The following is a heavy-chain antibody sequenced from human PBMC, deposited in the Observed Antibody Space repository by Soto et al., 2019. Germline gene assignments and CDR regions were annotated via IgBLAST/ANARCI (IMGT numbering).Heavy chain of an antibody. CDR2: ISSSSSYI. CDR1: GFTFSSYS. D-gene: IGHD6-13*01. Sequence: EVQLVESGGGLVKPGGSLRLSCAASGFTFSSYSMNWVRQAPGKGLEWVSSISSSSSYIYYADSVKGRFTISRDNAKNSLYLEMNSLRAEDTAVYYWARAAGGGSSWYYFDYWGQGTLVTVSS. V-gene: IGHV3-21*01. CDR3: ARAAGGGSSWYYFDY. J-gene: IGHJ4*02.